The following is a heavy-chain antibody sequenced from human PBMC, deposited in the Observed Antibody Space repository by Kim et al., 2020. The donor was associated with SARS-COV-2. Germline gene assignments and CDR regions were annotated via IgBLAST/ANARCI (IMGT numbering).Heavy chain of an antibody. V-gene: IGHV3-74*01. Sequence: TGYADTVKGRFSIARDNAKNALYLQMNSLRDEDTAVYYCTRNLAYGMDVWGQGTMVTVSS. J-gene: IGHJ6*02. CDR3: TRNLAYGMDV. CDR2: T.